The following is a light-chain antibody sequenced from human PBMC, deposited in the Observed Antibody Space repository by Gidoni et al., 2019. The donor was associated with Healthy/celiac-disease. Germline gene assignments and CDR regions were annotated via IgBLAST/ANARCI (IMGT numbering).Light chain of an antibody. CDR2: GAS. CDR3: QQYGSSPV. V-gene: IGKV3-20*01. Sequence: EIVLTQSPGTLSLSPGERATLSCRASQSVSSSYLAWYQQKPGQAPRRLIYGASSRATGIPDRFSGSGSGTDFTLTISRLEPEDCAVYYCQQYGSSPVFGQGTKLEIK. CDR1: QSVSSSY. J-gene: IGKJ2*01.